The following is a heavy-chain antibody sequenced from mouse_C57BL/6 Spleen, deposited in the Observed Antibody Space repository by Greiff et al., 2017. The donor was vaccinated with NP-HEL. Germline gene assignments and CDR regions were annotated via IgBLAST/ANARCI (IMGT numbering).Heavy chain of an antibody. D-gene: IGHD2-5*01. CDR1: GYTFTDYY. CDR3: ARVDSSNSFDY. Sequence: EVKLQESGPVLVKPGASVKMSCKASGYTFTDYYMNWVKQSHGKSLEWIGVINPYNGGTSYNQKFKGKATLTVDKSSSTAYMELNSLTSEDSAVYYCARVDSSNSFDYWGQGTTLTVSS. V-gene: IGHV1-19*01. CDR2: INPYNGGT. J-gene: IGHJ2*01.